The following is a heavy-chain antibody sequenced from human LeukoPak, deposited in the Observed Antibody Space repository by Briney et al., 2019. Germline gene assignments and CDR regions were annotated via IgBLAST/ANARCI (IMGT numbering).Heavy chain of an antibody. V-gene: IGHV3-23*01. CDR2: ISGSGGST. CDR3: AKDQKEWEPESDVFDI. J-gene: IGHJ3*02. Sequence: GGSLRLSCAASGFTFSSYAMSWVRQAPGKGLEWVSAISGSGGSTYYADSVKGRFTISRDNSKNTLYLQMNSLRAEDTAVYYCAKDQKEWEPESDVFDIWGQGTMVTVSS. D-gene: IGHD1-26*01. CDR1: GFTFSSYA.